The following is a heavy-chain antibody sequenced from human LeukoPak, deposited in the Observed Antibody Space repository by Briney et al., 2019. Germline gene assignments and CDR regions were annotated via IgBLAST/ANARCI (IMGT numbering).Heavy chain of an antibody. Sequence: PSETLSLTCTVSGGSISSYYWSWIRQPPGKGLEWIGYIYYSGSTNYNPSLKSRVTISVDTSKNQFSLKLSSVTAADTAVYYCARRNYYYGSGSNYYYYMDVWGKGTTVTISS. V-gene: IGHV4-59*01. CDR2: IYYSGST. CDR3: ARRNYYYGSGSNYYYYMDV. CDR1: GGSISSYY. D-gene: IGHD3-10*01. J-gene: IGHJ6*03.